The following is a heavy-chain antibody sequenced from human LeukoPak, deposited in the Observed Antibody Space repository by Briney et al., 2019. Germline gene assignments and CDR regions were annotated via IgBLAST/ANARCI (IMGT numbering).Heavy chain of an antibody. J-gene: IGHJ4*02. V-gene: IGHV1-69*13. D-gene: IGHD6-6*01. CDR1: GGTFSSYA. CDR2: IIPIFCTA. CDR3: ARWDPYSSSSPYYFDY. Sequence: SVKVSCKASGGTFSSYAISWVRQAPGQALEWMGGIIPIFCTANYPQKFQGRVTITADESTSTAHMELSRLISEDTAVYYCARWDPYSSSSPYYFDYWGQGTLVTVSS.